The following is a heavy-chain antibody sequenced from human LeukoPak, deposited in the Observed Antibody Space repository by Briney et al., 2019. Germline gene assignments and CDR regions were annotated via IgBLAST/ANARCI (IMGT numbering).Heavy chain of an antibody. J-gene: IGHJ4*02. CDR2: INPNSGGT. Sequence: GASVKVSCKTSGYTFTNYGISWLRQAPGQGLEWMGWINPNSGGTNYAQKFQGRVTMTRDTSISTAYMELSRLRSDDTAVYYCARTIKDSGSYSYWGQGTLVTVSS. V-gene: IGHV1-2*02. D-gene: IGHD1-26*01. CDR1: GYTFTNYG. CDR3: ARTIKDSGSYSY.